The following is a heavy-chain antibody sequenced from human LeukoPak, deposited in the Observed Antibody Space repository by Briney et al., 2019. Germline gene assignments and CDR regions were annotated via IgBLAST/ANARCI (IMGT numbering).Heavy chain of an antibody. V-gene: IGHV3-23*01. CDR3: AKDLRQLERRGDWFDP. CDR2: ISGSGGST. J-gene: IGHJ5*02. D-gene: IGHD1-1*01. CDR1: GFTFSSYA. Sequence: GGSLRLSCAASGFTFSSYAMSWVRQAPGKGLEWVSAISGSGGSTYYADSVKGRFTISRDNSKNTLYLQMNSLRAEDTAVYYCAKDLRQLERRGDWFDPWGQGTLVTVSS.